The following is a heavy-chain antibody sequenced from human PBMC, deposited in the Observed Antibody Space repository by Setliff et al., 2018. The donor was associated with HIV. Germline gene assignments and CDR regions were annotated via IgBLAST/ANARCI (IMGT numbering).Heavy chain of an antibody. CDR2: ITSSSSTI. Sequence: GGSLRLSCAASGFTFSSYSMNWVRQAPGKGLEWVSYITSSSSTIYYADSVKGRFIISRDNAKNSLFLQMNSLRAEDTGVYYCVKEIAYSFWSGYPDAFDIWGQGTMVTVSS. CDR1: GFTFSSYS. CDR3: VKEIAYSFWSGYPDAFDI. V-gene: IGHV3-48*04. D-gene: IGHD3-3*01. J-gene: IGHJ3*02.